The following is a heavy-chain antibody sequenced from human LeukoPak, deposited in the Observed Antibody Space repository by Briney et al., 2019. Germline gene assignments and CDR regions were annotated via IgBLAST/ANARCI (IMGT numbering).Heavy chain of an antibody. CDR1: GFTFDDYA. J-gene: IGHJ4*02. D-gene: IGHD2-15*01. Sequence: PGGSLRLSCAASGFTFDDYAMHWVRQALGKGLEWVSGISWNSGSIGYADSVKGRFTISRDNAKNSLYLQMNSLRAEDTALYYCAKDYCSGGSCYLFDYWGQGTLVTVSS. CDR2: ISWNSGSI. CDR3: AKDYCSGGSCYLFDY. V-gene: IGHV3-9*01.